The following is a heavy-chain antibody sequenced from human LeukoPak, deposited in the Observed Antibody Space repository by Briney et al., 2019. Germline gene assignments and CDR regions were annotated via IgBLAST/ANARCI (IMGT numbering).Heavy chain of an antibody. V-gene: IGHV3-53*01. CDR1: GSIVNYNY. CDR3: AKDRGGYNYGRVWKSFDY. J-gene: IGHJ4*02. CDR2: IYNAGDT. D-gene: IGHD5-18*01. Sequence: GGSLRLSCTASGSIVNYNYINWVRQAPGKGLEWVSTIYNAGDTYYADSVKGRFTLSRDNSENTVYLQMNNLRVEDTAIYYCAKDRGGYNYGRVWKSFDYWGQGALVTVSS.